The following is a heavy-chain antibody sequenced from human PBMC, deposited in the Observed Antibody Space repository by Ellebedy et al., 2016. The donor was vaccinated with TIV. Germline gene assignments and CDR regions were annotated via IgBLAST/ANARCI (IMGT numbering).Heavy chain of an antibody. V-gene: IGHV3-30*18. CDR3: AKASAAGTELGDY. Sequence: GESLKISCAASGFTVSSCFMRWVRQAPGKGLEWVAVISYDGSNKYDADSVKGRFTISRDNSKNTLYLQMNSLRAEDPAVYYCAKASAAGTELGDYWGQGTLVTVSS. CDR1: GFTVSSCF. D-gene: IGHD6-13*01. CDR2: ISYDGSNK. J-gene: IGHJ4*02.